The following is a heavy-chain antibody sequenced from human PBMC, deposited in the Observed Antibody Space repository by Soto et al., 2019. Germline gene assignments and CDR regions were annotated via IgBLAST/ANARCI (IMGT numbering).Heavy chain of an antibody. J-gene: IGHJ4*02. D-gene: IGHD6-19*01. CDR1: GFSLTDSV. CDR2: ISHDATNK. CDR3: AREGFSSGRAGGFDY. V-gene: IGHV3-30*04. Sequence: QVQLVESGGGVAQPGRSLRLSFVVSGFSLTDSVLHWVRQAPDKGLEWVALISHDATNKQYGDSVKGRFTISRDTSENTVYLEMSSLRAEDTSVYYCAREGFSSGRAGGFDYWGQGTLVTVSS.